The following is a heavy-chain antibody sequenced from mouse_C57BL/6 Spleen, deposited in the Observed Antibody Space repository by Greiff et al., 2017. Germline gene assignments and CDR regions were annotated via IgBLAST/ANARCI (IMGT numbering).Heavy chain of an antibody. CDR3: ARSTTTVVATGYFDV. Sequence: VQFQESGAELAKPGASVKLSCKASGYTFTSYWMHWVKQRPGQGLEWIGYINPSSGYTKYNQKFKDKATLTADKSSSTAYMQLSSLTYEDSAVYYCARSTTTVVATGYFDVWGTGTTVTVSS. CDR2: INPSSGYT. CDR1: GYTFTSYW. J-gene: IGHJ1*03. D-gene: IGHD1-1*01. V-gene: IGHV1-7*01.